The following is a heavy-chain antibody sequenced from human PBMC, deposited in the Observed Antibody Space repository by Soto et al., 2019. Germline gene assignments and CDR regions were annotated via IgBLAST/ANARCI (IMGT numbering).Heavy chain of an antibody. D-gene: IGHD6-13*01. V-gene: IGHV1-18*01. CDR1: GYTFTSYG. CDR2: ISAYNGNT. CDR3: ARSLWKQLDPDDAFDI. Sequence: ASVKVSCKASGYTFTSYGISWVRQAPGQGLEWMGWISAYNGNTNYAQKPQGRVTMTTDTSTSTAYMELRSLRSDDTAVYYCARSLWKQLDPDDAFDIWGQGTMVTV. J-gene: IGHJ3*02.